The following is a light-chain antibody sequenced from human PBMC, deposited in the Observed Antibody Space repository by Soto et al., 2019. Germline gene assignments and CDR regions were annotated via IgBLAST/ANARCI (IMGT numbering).Light chain of an antibody. CDR2: NTS. Sequence: QAVVTQEPSLTVSPGGTVTLTCASSTGAVTSGYYPNWFQQKPGQAPRALIYNTSNKHSWTPARFSGSLLGGKAALTLSGVQPEDEAEYYCLLYYGGAHVFGTGTKLTVL. CDR3: LLYYGGAHV. V-gene: IGLV7-43*01. J-gene: IGLJ1*01. CDR1: TGAVTSGYY.